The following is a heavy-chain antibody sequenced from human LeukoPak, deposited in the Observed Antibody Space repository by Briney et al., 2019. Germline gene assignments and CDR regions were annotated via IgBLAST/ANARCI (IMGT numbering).Heavy chain of an antibody. J-gene: IGHJ4*02. CDR2: IYTSGST. V-gene: IGHV4-4*07. CDR1: GGSISSYY. CDR3: ARERSRSGSYLLDY. D-gene: IGHD1-26*01. Sequence: SETLSLTCTVSGGSISSYYWSWIRQPAGKGLEWIGRIYTSGSTNYNPSLKSRVTMSVDTSKNQFSLKLSSVTAADTAVYYCARERSRSGSYLLDYWGQGTLVTVSS.